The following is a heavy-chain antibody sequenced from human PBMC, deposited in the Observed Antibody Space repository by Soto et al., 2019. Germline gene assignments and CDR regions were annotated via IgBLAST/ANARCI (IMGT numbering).Heavy chain of an antibody. CDR2: INYRGGT. V-gene: IGHV4-61*01. D-gene: IGHD5-12*01. Sequence: QVQLQESGPGLVRSSETLSLTCTVAGCSVSSGSYYWRWVRQPAGKGLEWMGNINYRGGTNYDPCLMRRVAIQVATSKNQVSLNLRSVTAADKAVYYCVRVYTGYKSYWFDPWGQGTLVTVSS. CDR3: VRVYTGYKSYWFDP. J-gene: IGHJ5*02. CDR1: GCSVSSGSYY.